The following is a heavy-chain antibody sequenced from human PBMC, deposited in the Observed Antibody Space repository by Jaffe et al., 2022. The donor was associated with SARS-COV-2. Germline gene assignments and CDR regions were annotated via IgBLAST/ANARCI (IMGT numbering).Heavy chain of an antibody. V-gene: IGHV3-23*04. Sequence: EVQLVESGGALVQPGGSLRLSCAATGFTFRNYAMAWVRQAPGKGLEWVSAISGSGTDTYYTDSVKGRFTFSRDNSKNMLYLQMNSLRAEDTAVYYCAKAGMFGEFDYYFHYMDVWGKGTTVTVPS. CDR2: ISGSGTDT. D-gene: IGHD3-10*02. CDR3: AKAGMFGEFDYYFHYMDV. CDR1: GFTFRNYA. J-gene: IGHJ6*03.